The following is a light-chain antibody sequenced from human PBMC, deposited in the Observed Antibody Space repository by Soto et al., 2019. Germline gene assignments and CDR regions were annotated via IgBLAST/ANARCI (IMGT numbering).Light chain of an antibody. Sequence: EIVLTQSPGTLSLSPGERASLSCRASQSFGGSYLAWYQQKPGQAPRLLIYGASTRATGIPDRFSGSGSGTDFTLTISRLEPEDFAVYYCQQYGSSPRTFGQGTKVDIK. V-gene: IGKV3-20*01. J-gene: IGKJ1*01. CDR3: QQYGSSPRT. CDR1: QSFGGSY. CDR2: GAS.